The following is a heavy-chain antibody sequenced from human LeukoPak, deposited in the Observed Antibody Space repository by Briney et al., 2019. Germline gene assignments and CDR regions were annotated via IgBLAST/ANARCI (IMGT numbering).Heavy chain of an antibody. CDR3: ARTSYYYDSSGYFSAGYYYYYMDV. Sequence: ASVKVSCKASGYTFTGYYIHWVRQAPGQGLEWMGWINPNSGGTNYAQKFQGRVTMTRDTSISTAYMDLSRLRSDDTAVYYCARTSYYYDSSGYFSAGYYYYYMDVWGKGTTVTISS. CDR1: GYTFTGYY. V-gene: IGHV1-2*02. D-gene: IGHD3-22*01. CDR2: INPNSGGT. J-gene: IGHJ6*03.